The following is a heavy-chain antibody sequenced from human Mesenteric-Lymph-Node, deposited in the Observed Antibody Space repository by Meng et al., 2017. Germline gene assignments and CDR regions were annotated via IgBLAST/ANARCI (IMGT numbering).Heavy chain of an antibody. CDR3: AKGSYGAQDY. V-gene: IGHV3-11*01. Sequence: GGSLRLSCAASGFTFSDFYMAWVRQAPGKGLQWVAYISGGGTTVYYADSVKGRFSISRDNAKKSLYLQMNSLRAEDTALFYCAKGSYGAQDYWGQGTLVTVSS. CDR1: GFTFSDFY. CDR2: ISGGGTTV. J-gene: IGHJ4*02. D-gene: IGHD4-17*01.